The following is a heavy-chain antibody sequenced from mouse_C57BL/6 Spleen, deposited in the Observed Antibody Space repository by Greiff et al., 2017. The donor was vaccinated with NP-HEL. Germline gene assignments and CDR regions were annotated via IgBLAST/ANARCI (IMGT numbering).Heavy chain of an antibody. CDR2: IYPGSGNT. Sequence: LVESGAELVRPGASVKLSCKASGYTFTDYYINWVKQRPGQGLEWIARIYPGSGNTYYNEKFKGKATLTAEKSSSTAYMQLSSLTSEDSAVYVCARRGYGYDDYFDYWGQGTTLTVSS. CDR3: ARRGYGYDDYFDY. V-gene: IGHV1-76*01. J-gene: IGHJ2*01. CDR1: GYTFTDYY. D-gene: IGHD2-2*01.